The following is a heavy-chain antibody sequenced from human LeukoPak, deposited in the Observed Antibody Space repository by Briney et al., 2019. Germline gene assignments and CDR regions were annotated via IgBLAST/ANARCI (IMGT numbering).Heavy chain of an antibody. CDR1: GFTFRFYA. CDR2: ISGSGGNT. CDR3: AKDVPITINTWFDP. Sequence: GGSLRLSCAASGFTFRFYAMTWVRQTPGKGLEWVSTISGSGGNTNYADSVKGRFTISRDNSKNTLYLQMNSLRAEDTAVYYCAKDVPITINTWFDPWGQGTLVTVSS. V-gene: IGHV3-23*01. D-gene: IGHD3-3*01. J-gene: IGHJ5*02.